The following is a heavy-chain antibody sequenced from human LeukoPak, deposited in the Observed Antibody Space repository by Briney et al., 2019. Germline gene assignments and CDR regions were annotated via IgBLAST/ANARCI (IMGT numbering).Heavy chain of an antibody. CDR2: IYYSGST. D-gene: IGHD6-13*01. CDR1: GGSISSSSYY. Sequence: TSETLSLTCTVSGGSISSSSYYWGWIRQPPGKGLEWIGSIYYSGSTYYNPSLKSRVTISVDTSKNQFSLKLSSVTAADTAVYYCARVIAAAGRGFDYWGQGTLVTVSS. CDR3: ARVIAAAGRGFDY. J-gene: IGHJ4*02. V-gene: IGHV4-39*07.